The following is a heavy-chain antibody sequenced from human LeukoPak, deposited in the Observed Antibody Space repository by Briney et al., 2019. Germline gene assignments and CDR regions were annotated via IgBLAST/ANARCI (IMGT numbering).Heavy chain of an antibody. CDR1: GGSFSGYY. J-gene: IGHJ6*03. V-gene: IGHV4-34*01. CDR2: INHSGST. D-gene: IGHD6-6*01. Sequence: SETLSLTCAVYGGSFSGYYWSWIRQPPGKGLEWIGEINHSGSTNYNPSLKSRVTISVDTSKNQFSLKLSSVTAADTAVYYCARVRVDSSSHYYMDVWGKGTAVTVSS. CDR3: ARVRVDSSSHYYMDV.